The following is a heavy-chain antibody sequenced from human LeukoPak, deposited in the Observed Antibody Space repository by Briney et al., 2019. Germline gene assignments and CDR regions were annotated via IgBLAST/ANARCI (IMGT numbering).Heavy chain of an antibody. CDR2: IIPIFGTA. D-gene: IGHD1-26*01. V-gene: IGHV1-69*01. CDR3: ARERPRLGRLASSYCGSYHSFDY. J-gene: IGHJ4*02. CDR1: GGTFSSYA. Sequence: SVKVCCKASGGTFSSYAISWLQQAPGQGLEWMGGIIPIFGTANYAQKFQGRVTITADESTSTAYMELSSLRSEDTAVYYCARERPRLGRLASSYCGSYHSFDYWGQGTLVTVSS.